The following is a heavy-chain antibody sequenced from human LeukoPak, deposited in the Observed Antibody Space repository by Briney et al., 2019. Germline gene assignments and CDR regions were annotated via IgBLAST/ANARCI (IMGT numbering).Heavy chain of an antibody. CDR3: AKVGYDSWAIDY. CDR2: ISGRGGST. J-gene: IGHJ4*02. CDR1: GFTFNTYD. D-gene: IGHD3-3*01. V-gene: IGHV3-23*01. Sequence: GGSLRLSCAASGFTFNTYDMSWVREAPGKGLEWVSGISGRGGSTYYADSVKGRFPISRDNSKNTLYLQMNSLRAEDTAVYYCAKVGYDSWAIDYWGQGTLVTVSS.